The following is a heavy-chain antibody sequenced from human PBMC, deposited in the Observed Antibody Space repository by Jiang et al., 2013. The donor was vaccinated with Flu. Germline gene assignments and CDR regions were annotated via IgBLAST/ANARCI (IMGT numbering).Heavy chain of an antibody. V-gene: IGHV6-1*01. D-gene: IGHD3-16*02. Sequence: SQTLSLTCAISGDSVSSNSAAWNWIRQSPSRGLEWLGRTYYRSKWYNDYAVSVKSRITINPDTSKNQFSLQLNSVTPEDTAVYYCARGYGYDYVWGSYRHNWFDPWGQGTLVTVSS. J-gene: IGHJ5*02. CDR3: ARGYGYDYVWGSYRHNWFDP. CDR2: TYYRSKWYN. CDR1: GDSVSSNSAA.